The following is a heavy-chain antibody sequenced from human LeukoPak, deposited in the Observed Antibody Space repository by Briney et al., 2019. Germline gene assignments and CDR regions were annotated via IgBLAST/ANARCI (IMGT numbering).Heavy chain of an antibody. V-gene: IGHV3-11*01. CDR1: GFTFIDYY. CDR3: ARVVWIMVRGAQYYYYYRAV. J-gene: IGHJ6*03. Sequence: TGGSLRLSCTASGFTFIDYYMSWIRQAPGKGLEWVSYISNSGQTMYYADSLKGRFTISRDNANNSLYLQMNSLRAEDTAVNYCARVVWIMVRGAQYYYYYRAVGAKGPRVPIPS. D-gene: IGHD3-10*01. CDR2: ISNSGQTM.